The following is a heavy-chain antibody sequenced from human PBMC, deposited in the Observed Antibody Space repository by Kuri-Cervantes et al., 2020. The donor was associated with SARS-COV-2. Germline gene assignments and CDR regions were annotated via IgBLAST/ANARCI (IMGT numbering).Heavy chain of an antibody. J-gene: IGHJ4*02. CDR2: ISSSSSTI. D-gene: IGHD3-3*01. V-gene: IGHV3-48*01. CDR3: ARGDFWSGYYYDY. Sequence: GESLKISCAASGFTFSSYAMNWVRQAPGKGLEWVSYISSSSSTIYYADSVKGRFTISRDNAKNSLYLQMNSLRAEDTAVYYCARGDFWSGYYYDYWGQGTLVTVSS. CDR1: GFTFSSYA.